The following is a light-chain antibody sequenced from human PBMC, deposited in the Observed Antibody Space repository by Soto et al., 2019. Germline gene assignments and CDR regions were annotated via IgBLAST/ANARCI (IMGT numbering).Light chain of an antibody. J-gene: IGLJ1*01. CDR1: SSNIGNNY. V-gene: IGLV1-51*01. CDR2: DNN. CDR3: GTWDSSLSAFV. Sequence: QSVLTQPPSVSAAPGQKDTISCSGSSSNIGNNYVSWYQQLPGTAPRLLICDNNKRPSGIPDRFSGSKSGTSATLGITGLQTGDEADYYCGTWDSSLSAFVFGPGTKVTVL.